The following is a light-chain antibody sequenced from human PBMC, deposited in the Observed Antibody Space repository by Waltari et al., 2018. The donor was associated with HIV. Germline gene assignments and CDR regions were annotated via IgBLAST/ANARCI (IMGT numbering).Light chain of an antibody. J-gene: IGLJ2*01. CDR3: NSRDSSGNHLGV. Sequence: SSELTQDPAVSVALGQPVRITCPGASLRSYYARWYQQNPGQAPVVLIYGKNQQKPVQAPVLGIYGKNNRPSGIPDRFSGSSSGNTASLTITGAQAEDEADYYCNSRDSSGNHLGVFGGGTKLTVL. V-gene: IGLV3-19*01. CDR1: SLRSYY. CDR2: GKN.